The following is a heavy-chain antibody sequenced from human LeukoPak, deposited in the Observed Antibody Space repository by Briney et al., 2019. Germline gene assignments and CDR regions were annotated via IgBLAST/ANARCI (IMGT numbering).Heavy chain of an antibody. V-gene: IGHV4-34*01. CDR1: GGSFSGYY. CDR3: ARVYIAAARRHYYYYMDV. CDR2: INHSGST. Sequence: PSETLSLTCAVYGGSFSGYYWSWIRQPPGKGLEWIGEINHSGSTNYNPSLKSRGTISVDTSKNQFSLKLSSVTAADTAVYYCARVYIAAARRHYYYYMDVWGKGTTVTVSS. D-gene: IGHD6-13*01. J-gene: IGHJ6*03.